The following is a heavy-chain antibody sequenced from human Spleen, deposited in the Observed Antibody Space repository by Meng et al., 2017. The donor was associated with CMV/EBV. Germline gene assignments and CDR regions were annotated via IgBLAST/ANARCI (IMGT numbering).Heavy chain of an antibody. Sequence: SNSMSWVRQAPGKGLEWVSVIYSGGSTYYADSVKGRFTISRDNSKNTLYLQMNSLRAEDTAVYYCASGNYDFWSGYYPYYYYGMDVWGQGTTVTVSS. V-gene: IGHV3-53*01. CDR1: SNS. D-gene: IGHD3-3*01. CDR2: IYSGGST. J-gene: IGHJ6*02. CDR3: ASGNYDFWSGYYPYYYYGMDV.